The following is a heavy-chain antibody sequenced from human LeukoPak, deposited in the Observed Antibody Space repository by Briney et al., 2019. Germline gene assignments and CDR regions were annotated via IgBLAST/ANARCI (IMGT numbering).Heavy chain of an antibody. CDR2: IYYSGST. V-gene: IGHV4-39*07. CDR1: GGSISSSSYY. J-gene: IGHJ4*02. CDR3: ARSPARNSITMVRGVQLMPRLLSLCYFDY. Sequence: SETLSLTCTASGGSISSSSYYWGWIRQPPGKGLEWIGSIYYSGSTNYNPSLKSRVTISVDTSKNQFSLKLSSVTAADTAVYYCARSPARNSITMVRGVQLMPRLLSLCYFDYWGQGTLVTVSS. D-gene: IGHD3-10*01.